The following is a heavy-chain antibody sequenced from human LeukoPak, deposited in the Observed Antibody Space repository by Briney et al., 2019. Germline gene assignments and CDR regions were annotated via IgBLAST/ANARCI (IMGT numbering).Heavy chain of an antibody. CDR3: ARANSGSRAVDY. CDR2: INPNSGGT. D-gene: IGHD1-26*01. V-gene: IGHV1-2*02. Sequence: GASVKVSCKASGYTFTGYYMHWVRQAPGQGLAWMGWINPNSGGTNYAQKFQGRVTMTRDTSISTAYMELSRLRSDDTAVYYCARANSGSRAVDYWGQGTLVTVSS. CDR1: GYTFTGYY. J-gene: IGHJ4*02.